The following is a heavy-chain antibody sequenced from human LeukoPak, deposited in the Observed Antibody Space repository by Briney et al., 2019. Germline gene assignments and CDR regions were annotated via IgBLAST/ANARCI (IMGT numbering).Heavy chain of an antibody. J-gene: IGHJ4*02. CDR3: ARDMLWFGELLPVDY. Sequence: RAGGSLRLSCAASGLTFSDYYMSWIRQAPGKGLERVSYISSSGSTIYYADSVKGRFTISRDNAKNSLYLQMNSLRAEDTAVYYCARDMLWFGELLPVDYWGQGTLVTVSS. CDR1: GLTFSDYY. CDR2: ISSSGSTI. D-gene: IGHD3-10*01. V-gene: IGHV3-11*01.